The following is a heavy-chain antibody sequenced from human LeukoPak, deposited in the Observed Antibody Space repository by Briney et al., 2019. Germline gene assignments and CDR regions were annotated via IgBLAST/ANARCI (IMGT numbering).Heavy chain of an antibody. CDR3: ARGGERWLQPFDY. CDR1: GASITTYY. Sequence: SETLSLTCTVSGASITTYYWSWIRQPAGKGLEWIGRIYISGSTSYNPSLKSRVTMSLDTSKNQFSLNLSSVTAADTAVYYCARGGERWLQPFDYWGQGTLVTVSS. D-gene: IGHD5-24*01. V-gene: IGHV4-4*07. J-gene: IGHJ4*02. CDR2: IYISGST.